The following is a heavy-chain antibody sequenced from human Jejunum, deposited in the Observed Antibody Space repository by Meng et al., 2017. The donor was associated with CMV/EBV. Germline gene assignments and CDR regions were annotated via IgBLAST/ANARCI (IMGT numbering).Heavy chain of an antibody. V-gene: IGHV3-23*01. J-gene: IGHJ4*01. CDR3: TKHATKSGYGRGFFEY. CDR1: FTFGGYG. CDR2: LSGHGGST. Sequence: FTFGGYGLGCVRQAPGKGLEWFSVLSGHGGSTSYAASVQGRFTISRDNSKNTLWLQMRSLRAEDTAVYYCTKHATKSGYGRGFFEYWGRGTLVTVSS. D-gene: IGHD5-18*01.